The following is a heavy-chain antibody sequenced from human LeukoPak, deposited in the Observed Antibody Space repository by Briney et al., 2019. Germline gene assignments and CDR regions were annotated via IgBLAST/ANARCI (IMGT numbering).Heavy chain of an antibody. J-gene: IGHJ4*02. CDR2: ISAYNGNT. CDR1: GYTFTSYG. V-gene: IGHV1-18*01. CDR3: ARVQPAPDFGDSDY. Sequence: GASVKVSCKASGYTFTSYGISWVRQAPGQGLEWMGWISAYNGNTNYAQKLQGRVTMTTDTSTSTAYMELRSPRSDDTAVYYCARVQPAPDFGDSDYWGQGTLVTVSS. D-gene: IGHD3-10*01.